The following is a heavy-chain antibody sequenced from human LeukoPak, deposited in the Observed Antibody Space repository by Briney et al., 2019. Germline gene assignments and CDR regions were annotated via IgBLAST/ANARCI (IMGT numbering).Heavy chain of an antibody. Sequence: ASVKVSCKASGYTFTSYAMHWVRQAPGQRLEWMGWINAGNGNTKYSQKFQGRVTITRDTSASTAYMELSSLRSEDTAVYYCARDQYSSSWYPSGFDYWGQGTLVTVSP. V-gene: IGHV1-3*01. CDR1: GYTFTSYA. J-gene: IGHJ4*02. D-gene: IGHD6-13*01. CDR3: ARDQYSSSWYPSGFDY. CDR2: INAGNGNT.